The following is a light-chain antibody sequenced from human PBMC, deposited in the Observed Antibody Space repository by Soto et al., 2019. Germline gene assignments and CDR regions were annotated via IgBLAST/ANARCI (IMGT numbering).Light chain of an antibody. Sequence: QSALTQPPSASGSPGQSVTISCTGTSSDVCGYNYVSWYQQHPGKAPKLMIYEVSKRPSGVPDRFSGSKSGNTASLTVSGLQAEDEADYYCSSYAGRNISPYVCGTGTKVTVL. CDR3: SSYAGRNISPYV. J-gene: IGLJ1*01. CDR1: SSDVCGYNY. CDR2: EVS. V-gene: IGLV2-8*01.